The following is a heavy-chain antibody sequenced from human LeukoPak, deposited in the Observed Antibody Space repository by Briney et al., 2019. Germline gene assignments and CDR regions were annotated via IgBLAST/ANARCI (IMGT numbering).Heavy chain of an antibody. CDR1: GYSFTSYW. V-gene: IGHV5-51*01. CDR3: ARLGTPYYDSSGYFDY. CDR2: IYPGDSDT. J-gene: IGHJ4*02. Sequence: GESLKISCKGSGYSFTSYWIGWVRQMPGKSLEWMGIIYPGDSDTRYSPSFQGQVTISADKSISTAYLQWSSLKASDTAMYYCARLGTPYYDSSGYFDYWGQGTLVTVSS. D-gene: IGHD3-22*01.